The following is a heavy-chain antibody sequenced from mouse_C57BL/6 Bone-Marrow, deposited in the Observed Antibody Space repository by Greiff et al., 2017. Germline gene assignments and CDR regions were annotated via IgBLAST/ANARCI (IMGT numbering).Heavy chain of an antibody. Sequence: EVHLVESGGGLVKPGGSLKLSCAASGFTFSDYGMHWVRQAPEKGLEWVAYISSGSSTIYYADTVKGRFTISRDNAKNTLFLQMTSLRSEDTAMYYCARDYYYGTWYFDVWGTGTTVTVSS. J-gene: IGHJ1*03. CDR3: ARDYYYGTWYFDV. D-gene: IGHD1-1*01. V-gene: IGHV5-17*01. CDR2: ISSGSSTI. CDR1: GFTFSDYG.